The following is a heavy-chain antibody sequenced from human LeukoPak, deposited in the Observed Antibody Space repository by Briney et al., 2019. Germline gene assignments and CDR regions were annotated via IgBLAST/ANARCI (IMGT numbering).Heavy chain of an antibody. CDR2: INPNSGGT. Sequence: ASVKVSCKASGYTFTSYYMHWVRQAPGQGLEWMGRINPNSGGTNYAQKFQGRVTMTRDTSISTAHMELSRLRSDDTAVYYCARGMIGYQLLTVDYWGQGTLVTVSS. J-gene: IGHJ4*02. CDR3: ARGMIGYQLLTVDY. D-gene: IGHD2-2*01. CDR1: GYTFTSYY. V-gene: IGHV1-2*06.